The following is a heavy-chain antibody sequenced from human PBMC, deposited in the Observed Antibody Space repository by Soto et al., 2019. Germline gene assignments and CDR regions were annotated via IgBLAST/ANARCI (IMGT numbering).Heavy chain of an antibody. Sequence: PSETLSLTCTVSGDSINSADYYWSWLRQPPGKGLEWIGYIYHSRSDYYNPSLGRRATITIDTSRNQFSLNLMSVTAADTAVYYCARVVQFYDSSGYSFYYFDYWGQGALVTVSS. CDR3: ARVVQFYDSSGYSFYYFDY. CDR2: IYHSRSD. CDR1: GDSINSADYY. D-gene: IGHD3-22*01. J-gene: IGHJ4*02. V-gene: IGHV4-30-4*01.